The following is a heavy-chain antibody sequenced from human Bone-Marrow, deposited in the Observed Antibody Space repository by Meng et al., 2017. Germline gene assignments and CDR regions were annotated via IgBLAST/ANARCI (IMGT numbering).Heavy chain of an antibody. CDR1: GYSFTSYA. J-gene: IGHJ4*02. CDR2: INAGNGQT. D-gene: IGHD6-13*01. V-gene: IGHV1-3*01. Sequence: QVQLVQSWAGVKKPGASVKLSCEASGYSFTSYAIHWVRQAPGESLEWMGWINAGNGQTKYSERFQGRVAIARDTSANTAYMELSSLTSEDTAVYYCARGGIAAAAYSDHWGQGTLVTVSS. CDR3: ARGGIAAAAYSDH.